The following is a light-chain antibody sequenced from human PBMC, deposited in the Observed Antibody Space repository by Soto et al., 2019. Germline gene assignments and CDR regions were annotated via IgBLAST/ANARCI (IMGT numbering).Light chain of an antibody. CDR2: DVS. V-gene: IGLV2-14*03. CDR3: SSYTTSSTYL. CDR1: GSNVGGYNF. J-gene: IGLJ2*01. Sequence: QSALTQPASVSGSHGQSITISCTGTGSNVGGYNFVSWFQHHPGKAPKLIIFDVSSRPSGVSDRFSGSKSGNTASLTISGLQAEDEADYYCSSYTTSSTYLFGGGTKVTFL.